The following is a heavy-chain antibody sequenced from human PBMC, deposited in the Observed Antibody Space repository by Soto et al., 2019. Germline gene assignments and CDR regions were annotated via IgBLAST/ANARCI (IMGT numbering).Heavy chain of an antibody. J-gene: IGHJ4*02. D-gene: IGHD3-22*01. CDR1: GFTFSSYA. Sequence: GGSLRLSCAASGFTFSSYAMSWVRQAPGKGLEWVSAISGSGGSTYYADSVKGRFTISRDNSKNTLYLQMNSLRAEDTAVYYCAKCLIYYDSSGYYGSWGQGTLVTSPQ. CDR3: AKCLIYYDSSGYYGS. CDR2: ISGSGGST. V-gene: IGHV3-23*01.